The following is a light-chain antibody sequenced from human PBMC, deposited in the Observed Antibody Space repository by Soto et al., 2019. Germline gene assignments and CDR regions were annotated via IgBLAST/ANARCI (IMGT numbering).Light chain of an antibody. CDR1: QSISSW. Sequence: DIQMTQSPSTLSASVGDRVTITCRASQSISSWLAWYQQKPGKAPKLLIYDASSFESGVPSRFRGSGSGTEFTLTITTLQPDDFATYFCQHYHSYPWTFGQGTKGDIK. J-gene: IGKJ1*01. V-gene: IGKV1-5*01. CDR3: QHYHSYPWT. CDR2: DAS.